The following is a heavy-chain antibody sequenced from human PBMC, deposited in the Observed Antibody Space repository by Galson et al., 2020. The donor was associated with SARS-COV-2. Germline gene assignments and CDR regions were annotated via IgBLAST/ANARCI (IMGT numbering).Heavy chain of an antibody. Sequence: GESLKISCAASGFTFKDYGMSWVRQAPGKGLEWVSLISWDHDTYHADSVKGRFTISRDNSKNSLYLQMNSLRAEDTALYYCASEYCSGGSCQSSFDYWGQGTLVTVSS. CDR3: ASEYCSGGSCQSSFDY. CDR2: ISWDHDT. D-gene: IGHD2-15*01. V-gene: IGHV3-43D*04. CDR1: GFTFKDYG. J-gene: IGHJ4*02.